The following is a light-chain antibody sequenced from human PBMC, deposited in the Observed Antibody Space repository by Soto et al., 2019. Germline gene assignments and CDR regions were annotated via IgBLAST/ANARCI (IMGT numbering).Light chain of an antibody. CDR3: QQYANSPPT. CDR2: GAS. CDR1: QSVSRRY. V-gene: IGKV3-20*01. Sequence: EIVLTQSPVNLSLSPGEXAXXSCMASQSVSRRYLAWYKQKTGHHNRILIYGASSRATGITDTFSGSGYGTEFTLNISRLEPEDFAVYYCQQYANSPPTFGQGTKVDIK. J-gene: IGKJ1*01.